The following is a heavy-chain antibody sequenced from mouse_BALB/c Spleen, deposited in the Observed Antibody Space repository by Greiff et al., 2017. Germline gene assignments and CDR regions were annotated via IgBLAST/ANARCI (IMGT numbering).Heavy chain of an antibody. CDR1: GFTFSDYY. J-gene: IGHJ3*01. Sequence: EVMLVESGGGLVKPGGSLKLSCAASGFTFSDYYMYWVRQTPEKRLEWVATISDGGSYTYYPDSVKGRFTISRDNAKNNLYLQMSSLKSEDTAMYYCARSGSSPPFAYWGQGTLVTVSA. V-gene: IGHV5-4*02. D-gene: IGHD1-1*01. CDR3: ARSGSSPPFAY. CDR2: ISDGGSYT.